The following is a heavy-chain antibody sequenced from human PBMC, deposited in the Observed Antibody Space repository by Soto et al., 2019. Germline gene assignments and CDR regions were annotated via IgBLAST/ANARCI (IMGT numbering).Heavy chain of an antibody. V-gene: IGHV1-8*01. J-gene: IGHJ3*02. CDR2: MNPNSGNT. CDR3: APERWEDAFDI. CDR1: GYTFTSYD. Sequence: QEQLVQSGAEVKKPGASVKVSCKASGYTFTSYDITWVRQATGQGLEWMGWMNPNSGNTGYAQKFQGRVTMTRNTPLGTAYMELSSLRSEDTAVYYGAPERWEDAFDIWGQGTMVTVSS. D-gene: IGHD1-26*01.